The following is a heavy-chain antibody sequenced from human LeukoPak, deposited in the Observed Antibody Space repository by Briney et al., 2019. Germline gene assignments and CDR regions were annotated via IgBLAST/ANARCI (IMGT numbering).Heavy chain of an antibody. CDR2: ISAYNGNT. CDR1: GYTFPNYG. Sequence: ASVKVSCKASGYTFPNYGISWVRQAPGQGLEWMGWISAYNGNTNYAQKLQGRVTMTTDTSTSTAYMELRSLRSDDTAVYYCARGLDIVVVPAAMGPWGQGTLVTVSS. CDR3: ARGLDIVVVPAAMGP. J-gene: IGHJ5*02. D-gene: IGHD2-2*03. V-gene: IGHV1-18*01.